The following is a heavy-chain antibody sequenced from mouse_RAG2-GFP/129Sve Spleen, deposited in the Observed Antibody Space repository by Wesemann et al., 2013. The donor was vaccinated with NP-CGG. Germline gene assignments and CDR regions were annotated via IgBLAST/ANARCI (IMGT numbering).Heavy chain of an antibody. D-gene: IGHD4-1*01. CDR1: GYTFTSYW. Sequence: QVQLQQPGAELVKPGASVKLSCKASGYTFTSYWMHWVKQRPGQGLEWIGEINPSNGRTNYNEKFKSKATLTVDKSSSTAYMQLSSLTSEDSAVYYCARSLWDEDYWGQGTTLTVSS. J-gene: IGHJ2*01. CDR3: ARSLWDEDY. V-gene: IGHV1S81*02. CDR2: INPSNGRT.